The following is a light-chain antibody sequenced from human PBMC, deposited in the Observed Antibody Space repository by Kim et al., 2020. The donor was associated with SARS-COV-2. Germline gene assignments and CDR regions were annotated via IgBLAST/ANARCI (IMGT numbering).Light chain of an antibody. CDR3: SLYTSNSPYVV. CDR2: DVS. V-gene: IGLV2-14*03. J-gene: IGLJ2*01. Sequence: SGSRGQTSTVSCTGTSSDSVSWYQRHPGTVPKLMIFDVSDRPSGVSNRFSGSKSGHTATLTISGLQAEDEADYYCSLYTSNSPYVVFGGGTQLTVL. CDR1: SSDS.